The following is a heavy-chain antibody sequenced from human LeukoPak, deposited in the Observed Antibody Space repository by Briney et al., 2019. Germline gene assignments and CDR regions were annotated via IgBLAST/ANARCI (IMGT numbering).Heavy chain of an antibody. CDR2: INPSGGST. CDR1: GYTFTSYY. J-gene: IGHJ4*02. Sequence: ASVKVSCKASGYTFTSYYMHWVRQAPGQGLEWMGIINPSGGSTSYAQKFQGRVTMTRDTSTSTVYMELSNLRSEDTAVYYCARGIRKATFGGVIVIPDFDYWGQGTLVTVSS. CDR3: ARGIRKATFGGVIVIPDFDY. D-gene: IGHD3-16*02. V-gene: IGHV1-46*01.